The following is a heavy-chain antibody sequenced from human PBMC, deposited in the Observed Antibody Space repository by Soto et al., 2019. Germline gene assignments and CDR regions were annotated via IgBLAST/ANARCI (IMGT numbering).Heavy chain of an antibody. J-gene: IGHJ4*02. CDR2: ISSSGSTI. D-gene: IGHD2-2*01. CDR3: ARVSRIVPGY. Sequence: GGSLRLSCAASGFTFSSYGMHWVRQAPGKGLEWVSYISSSGSTIYYADSVKGRFTISRDNAKNSLYLQMNSLRAEDTAVYYCARVSRIVPGYWGQGTLVTVSS. V-gene: IGHV3-48*04. CDR1: GFTFSSYG.